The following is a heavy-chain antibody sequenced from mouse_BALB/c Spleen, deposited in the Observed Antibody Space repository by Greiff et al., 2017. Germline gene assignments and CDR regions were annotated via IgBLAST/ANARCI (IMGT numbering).Heavy chain of an antibody. V-gene: IGHV5-17*02. Sequence: EVKLVESGGGLVKPGGSRKLSCAASGFTFSSFGMHWVRQAPEKGLEWVAYISSGSSTIYYADTVKGRFTISRDNPKNTLFLQMTSLRSEDTAMYYCARSTMVTTLYYYAMDYWGQGTSVTVSS. CDR1: GFTFSSFG. J-gene: IGHJ4*01. CDR2: ISSGSSTI. CDR3: ARSTMVTTLYYYAMDY. D-gene: IGHD2-1*01.